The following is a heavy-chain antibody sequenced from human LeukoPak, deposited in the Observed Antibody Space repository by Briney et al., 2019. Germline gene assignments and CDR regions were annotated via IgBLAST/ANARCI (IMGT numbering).Heavy chain of an antibody. Sequence: PGGSLRLSCAASGLTVSSNYMSWVRQAPGKGLEWVAVISYDGSNKYYADSVKGRFTISRDNSKNTLYLQMNSLRAEDTAVYYCAKDRENMPLDYWGQGTLVTVSS. CDR2: ISYDGSNK. CDR1: GLTVSSNY. CDR3: AKDRENMPLDY. D-gene: IGHD2-2*01. V-gene: IGHV3-30*18. J-gene: IGHJ4*02.